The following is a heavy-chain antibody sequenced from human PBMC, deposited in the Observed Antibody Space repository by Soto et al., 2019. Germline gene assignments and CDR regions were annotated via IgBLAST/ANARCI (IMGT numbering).Heavy chain of an antibody. Sequence: QVQLVQSGAEVKKPGASVKVSCKASGYTFTIYGISWVRQAPGQGLEWMGWISGYNGNTDYAQNLQDRVTLTTDASTSSVYMEMRSLRSDATAVYYCARVDYYDSSGYYGYWGHGTLIKVSS. CDR2: ISGYNGNT. J-gene: IGHJ4*01. CDR1: GYTFTIYG. CDR3: ARVDYYDSSGYYGY. V-gene: IGHV1-18*04. D-gene: IGHD3-22*01.